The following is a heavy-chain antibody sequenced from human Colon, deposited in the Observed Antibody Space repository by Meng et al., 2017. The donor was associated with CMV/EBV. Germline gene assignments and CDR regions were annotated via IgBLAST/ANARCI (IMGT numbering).Heavy chain of an antibody. Sequence: LQHSGPRWVGPSGTLSPSGTVSVGSCTNGSLWSWVRRTPGKGLEWIGEVYLGGTIHHHPSLQSRVTISLDKAKDHLSLKLASVTSADTAVYYCASLKDYDGRGYYYFESWGQGTLVTVSS. D-gene: IGHD3-22*01. CDR1: VGSCTNGSL. CDR3: ASLKDYDGRGYYYFES. V-gene: IGHV4-4*02. CDR2: VYLGGTI. J-gene: IGHJ4*02.